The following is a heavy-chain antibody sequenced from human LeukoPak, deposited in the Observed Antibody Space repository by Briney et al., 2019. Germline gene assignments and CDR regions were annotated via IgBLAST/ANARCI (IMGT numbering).Heavy chain of an antibody. J-gene: IGHJ4*02. Sequence: SPSETLSLTCAVYGGSFSGYYWGWIRQPPGKGLEWVGEINHSGSTNYNPSLKSRVTISVDTSKNQFSLKLSSVTAADTAVYYCARGSEYEYYFDYWGQGTLVTVSS. V-gene: IGHV4-34*01. CDR2: INHSGST. CDR1: GGSFSGYY. CDR3: ARGSEYEYYFDY. D-gene: IGHD2-2*01.